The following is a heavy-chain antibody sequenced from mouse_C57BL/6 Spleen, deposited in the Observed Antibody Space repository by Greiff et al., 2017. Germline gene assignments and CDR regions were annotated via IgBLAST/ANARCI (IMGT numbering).Heavy chain of an antibody. Sequence: EVQLVESGGGLVQPGGSMKLSCAASGFTFSDAWMDWVRQSPEQGLEWVAEIRNKANNHATYYAVSVKGRFTISRDDSKNSVYLQMNSLRAEDTCIDYSAALYYNYDDYYAMDYWGQGTSVTVSS. J-gene: IGHJ4*01. V-gene: IGHV6-6*01. CDR1: GFTFSDAW. CDR3: AALYYNYDDYYAMDY. D-gene: IGHD2-12*01. CDR2: IRNKANNHAT.